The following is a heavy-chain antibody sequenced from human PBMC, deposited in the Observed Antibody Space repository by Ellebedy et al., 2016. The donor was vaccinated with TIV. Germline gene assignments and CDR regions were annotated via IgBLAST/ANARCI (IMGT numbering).Heavy chain of an antibody. D-gene: IGHD4-23*01. CDR3: ARDRSSGGNFYWYFDL. Sequence: GESLKISCAASGFTFSNYAMSWVRQAPGKGLEWVANIKEDGSEKYYVDSVKGRFTISRDNAKNSLYLQMNSLRAEDTAVYYCARDRSSGGNFYWYFDLWGRGSLVTVSS. J-gene: IGHJ2*01. CDR2: IKEDGSEK. CDR1: GFTFSNYA. V-gene: IGHV3-7*01.